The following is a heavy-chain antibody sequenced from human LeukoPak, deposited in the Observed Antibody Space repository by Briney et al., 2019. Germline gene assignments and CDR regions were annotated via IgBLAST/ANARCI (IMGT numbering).Heavy chain of an antibody. Sequence: SETLSLTCAVYGGSFSGYYWSWIRQPPGKGLEWIGEINHSGSTNYDPSLKSRVTISVDTSKNQFSLKLSSVTAADTAVYYCARRYSSGWYFWFDPWGQGTLVTVSS. CDR1: GGSFSGYY. CDR3: ARRYSSGWYFWFDP. CDR2: INHSGST. J-gene: IGHJ5*02. D-gene: IGHD6-19*01. V-gene: IGHV4-34*01.